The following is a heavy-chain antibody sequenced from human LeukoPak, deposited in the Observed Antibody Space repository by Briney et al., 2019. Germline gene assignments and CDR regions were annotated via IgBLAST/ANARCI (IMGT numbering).Heavy chain of an antibody. V-gene: IGHV1-24*01. Sequence: ASVKVSCKVSGYTLTELSIHWVRQAPGKGLEWMGGFDPEDGETIYAQKFQGRVTMTRDMSTSTVYMELSSLRSEDTAVYYCAREKYSSSWYGLNYYYYMDVWGKGTTVTVSS. J-gene: IGHJ6*03. CDR1: GYTLTELS. CDR2: FDPEDGET. D-gene: IGHD6-13*01. CDR3: AREKYSSSWYGLNYYYYMDV.